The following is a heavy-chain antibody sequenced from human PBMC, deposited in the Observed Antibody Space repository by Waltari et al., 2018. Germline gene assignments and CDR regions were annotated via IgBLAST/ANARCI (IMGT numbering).Heavy chain of an antibody. V-gene: IGHV3-7*01. CDR3: ARDRIQLWSNDY. Sequence: EVQLMESGGGLVQPGGSLRLSCAASGFTFSSYWMSWVRQAPGKGLEWVANRKPDGSDKYYVDSVKGRFTISRDNAKNSLYLQMNSLRAEDTAVYYCARDRIQLWSNDYWGQGTLVTVSS. D-gene: IGHD5-18*01. CDR2: RKPDGSDK. J-gene: IGHJ4*02. CDR1: GFTFSSYW.